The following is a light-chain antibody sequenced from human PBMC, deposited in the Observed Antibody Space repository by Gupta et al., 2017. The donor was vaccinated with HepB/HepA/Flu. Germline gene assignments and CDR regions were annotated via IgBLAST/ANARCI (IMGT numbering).Light chain of an antibody. CDR1: QSISSY. V-gene: IGKV1-39*01. J-gene: IGKJ2*01. CDR2: AAS. CDR3: QKSNSTPLT. Sequence: DIQMTQSPSSLSASVGDRVTITCRASQSISSYLNWYQQKPGKAPKLLIYAASSLQSGVPSRFSGSGSGTDFTLTISSLQPEDVATYYCQKSNSTPLTFGRGTKVEIK.